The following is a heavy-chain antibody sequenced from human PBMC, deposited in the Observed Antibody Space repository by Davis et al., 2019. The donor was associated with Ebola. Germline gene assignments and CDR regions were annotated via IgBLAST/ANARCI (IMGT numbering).Heavy chain of an antibody. Sequence: SVPVSCKASRGTFSRYAINWVRQAPGQGLEWMGGIIPIFGTANYAQKFQGRVTITADDSTSTAYMELSSLRSEDTAVYHGASNVGGYGVFDAWGQGTLVTVSS. V-gene: IGHV1-69*13. CDR1: RGTFSRYA. CDR3: ASNVGGYGVFDA. J-gene: IGHJ4*02. CDR2: IIPIFGTA. D-gene: IGHD5-12*01.